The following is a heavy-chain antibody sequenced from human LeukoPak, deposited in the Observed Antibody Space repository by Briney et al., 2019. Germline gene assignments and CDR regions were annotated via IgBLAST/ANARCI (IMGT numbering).Heavy chain of an antibody. Sequence: GGSLRLSCAASGFTFSNAWMSWVRQAPGTGLEWVALISYDETNTYYADSVKGRFTISRDNSKNTLYLQMNSLRAEDTAVYYCARDRLAGPWENWFDPWGQGTLVTVSS. CDR3: ARDRLAGPWENWFDP. D-gene: IGHD1-26*01. V-gene: IGHV3-30-3*01. J-gene: IGHJ5*02. CDR2: ISYDETNT. CDR1: GFTFSNAW.